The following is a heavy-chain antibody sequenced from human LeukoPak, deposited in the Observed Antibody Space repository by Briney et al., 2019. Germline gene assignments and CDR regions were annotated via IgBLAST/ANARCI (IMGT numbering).Heavy chain of an antibody. J-gene: IGHJ4*02. V-gene: IGHV3-23*01. CDR1: GFTFSSYA. CDR3: AKDHNSITISGVVIIRDFDY. CDR2: ISGSGGST. D-gene: IGHD3-3*01. Sequence: GGSLRLSCAASGFTFSSYAMSWVRQAPGKGLEWVSAISGSGGSTYYADSVKGRFTISRDNSKNTLYLQMNSLRAEDTAVYYCAKDHNSITISGVVIIRDFDYWGQGTLVTVSS.